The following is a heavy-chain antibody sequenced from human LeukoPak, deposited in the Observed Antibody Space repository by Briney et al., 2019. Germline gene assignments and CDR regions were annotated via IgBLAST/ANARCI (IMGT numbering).Heavy chain of an antibody. J-gene: IGHJ4*02. V-gene: IGHV3-74*01. Sequence: GGSLRLSCAASGLTFSTSWMHWFRQPPGKGLVWVSRIDTDGRTTGYADSVRGRFTISRDNAKNTLYLQMNGLRAEDTAVYYCAKDLTWNTADYSGQGTLVTVSS. CDR3: AKDLTWNTADY. CDR1: GLTFSTSW. CDR2: IDTDGRTT. D-gene: IGHD1/OR15-1a*01.